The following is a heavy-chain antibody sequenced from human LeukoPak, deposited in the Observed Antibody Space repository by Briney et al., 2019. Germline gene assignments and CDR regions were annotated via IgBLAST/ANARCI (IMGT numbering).Heavy chain of an antibody. CDR2: ISSSSSYI. Sequence: DPGGSLRLSCAASGFTFSSYSMNWVRQAPGKGLEWVSSISSSSSYIYYADSVKGRFTISRDNAKNSLYLQMNSLRAEDTAVYYCARDTYGGNSFYGADYWGQGTLVTVSS. CDR1: GFTFSSYS. D-gene: IGHD4-23*01. J-gene: IGHJ4*02. V-gene: IGHV3-21*01. CDR3: ARDTYGGNSFYGADY.